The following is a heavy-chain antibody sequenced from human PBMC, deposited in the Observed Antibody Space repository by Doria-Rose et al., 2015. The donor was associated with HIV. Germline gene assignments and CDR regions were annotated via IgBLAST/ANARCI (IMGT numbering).Heavy chain of an antibody. CDR3: ARIKSSRWYHKYYFDF. J-gene: IGHJ4*02. CDR1: GVSLSSPGMG. V-gene: IGHV2-26*01. Sequence: QVTLKESGPVLVKPTETLTLTCTVSGVSLSSPGMGVSWIRQPPGKALEWLANTFSDYVRSYNTSLKSRLTLSRHTSKSQVVLTMTDMDPVDTATYHCARIKSSRWYHKYYFDFWGQGTLVIVSA. D-gene: IGHD6-13*01. CDR2: TFSDYVR.